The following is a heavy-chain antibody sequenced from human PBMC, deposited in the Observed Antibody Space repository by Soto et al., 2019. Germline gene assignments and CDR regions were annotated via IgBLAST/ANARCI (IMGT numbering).Heavy chain of an antibody. V-gene: IGHV4-61*01. Sequence: QVQLKESGPGLLKPSETLSLTCTVSGASVSSASYYWAWLRQPPGRGLEWIGSVYFSGSTSYIPSLKSRVPISAATSKNQFSLNLGSVTASASVVYYCARIDGDYGHNWFDPWGQGTLVIVSP. CDR3: ARIDGDYGHNWFDP. D-gene: IGHD4-17*01. CDR1: GASVSSASYY. CDR2: VYFSGST. J-gene: IGHJ5*02.